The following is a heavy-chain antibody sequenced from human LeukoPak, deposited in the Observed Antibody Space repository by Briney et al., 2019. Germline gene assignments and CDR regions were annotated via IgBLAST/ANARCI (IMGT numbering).Heavy chain of an antibody. CDR1: GGSFSGYY. V-gene: IGHV4-34*01. CDR2: IYHSGST. CDR3: ARVVDTAIAGYYFDY. Sequence: SETLSLTCAVYGGSFSGYYWSWIRQPPGKGLEWIGSIYHSGSTYYNPSLKSRVTISVDTSKNQFSLKLSSVTAADTAVYYCARVVDTAIAGYYFDYWGQGTLVTVSS. D-gene: IGHD5-18*01. J-gene: IGHJ4*02.